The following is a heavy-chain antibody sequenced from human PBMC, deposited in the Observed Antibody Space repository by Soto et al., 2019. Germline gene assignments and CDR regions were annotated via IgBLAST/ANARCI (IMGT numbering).Heavy chain of an antibody. CDR2: IHYTGST. V-gene: IGHV4-39*06. J-gene: IGHJ4*02. CDR1: GDSISNNNFY. CDR3: ATSYGNAWYTY. D-gene: IGHD6-13*01. Sequence: SETLSLTCTVSGDSISNNNFYWAWIRQHPGKGREWIGYIHYTGSTYYNPSLKSRVTISVDRSNNQFTLQLTSVTVADTAVYYCATSYGNAWYTYWGQGTQVTVSS.